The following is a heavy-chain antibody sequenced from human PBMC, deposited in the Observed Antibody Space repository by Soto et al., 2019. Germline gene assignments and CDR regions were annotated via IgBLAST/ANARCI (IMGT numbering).Heavy chain of an antibody. CDR3: VRSMIIVVRLIGLDY. J-gene: IGHJ4*02. D-gene: IGHD3-22*01. CDR1: GFTLRSYA. CDR2: ISYDGSNK. Sequence: LRLSFGASGFTLRSYAMHWVRQTPGKGLEWVAVISYDGSNKHYADSVKGRFSISRDNSKNMLYLQMDSLSTEDTAVYYCVRSMIIVVRLIGLDYWGQGTLVTVSS. V-gene: IGHV3-30-3*01.